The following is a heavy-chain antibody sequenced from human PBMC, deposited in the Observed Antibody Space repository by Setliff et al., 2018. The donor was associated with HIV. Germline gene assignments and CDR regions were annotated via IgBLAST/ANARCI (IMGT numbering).Heavy chain of an antibody. V-gene: IGHV4-59*11. D-gene: IGHD6-13*01. CDR2: ITYTGGT. J-gene: IGHJ4*02. Sequence: SETLSLTCTVSGGSISSHYWGWLRQPPGKGLEWIGSITYTGGTNHNPSLQSRVTMSIDTSKDQFSPKLSSLTSADTAVYYWARGLSSPFAAGLWGQGTLVTVSS. CDR1: GGSISSHY. CDR3: ARGLSSPFAAGL.